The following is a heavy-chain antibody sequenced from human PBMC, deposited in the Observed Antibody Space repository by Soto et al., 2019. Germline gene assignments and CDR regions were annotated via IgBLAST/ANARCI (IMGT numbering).Heavy chain of an antibody. V-gene: IGHV1-69*13. CDR2: IIPIFGTA. CDR1: GGTFSSYA. Sequence: SVKVSCKASGGTFSSYAISWVRQAPGQGLEWMGGIIPIFGTANYAQKFQGRVTITADESTSTAYMELSSLRSEDTAVYYCARDKIVGATRPPLQGDDYWGQGPLVTVSS. CDR3: ARDKIVGATRPPLQGDDY. D-gene: IGHD1-26*01. J-gene: IGHJ4*02.